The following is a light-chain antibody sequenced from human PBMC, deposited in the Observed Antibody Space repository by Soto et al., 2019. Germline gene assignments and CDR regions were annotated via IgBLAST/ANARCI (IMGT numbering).Light chain of an antibody. CDR1: QGISAW. CDR2: KSS. J-gene: IGKJ2*01. Sequence: DIPMTQSPSTLSASVGDRVTITCRASQGISAWLAWYQQKPGKAPKLLISKSSTLQSGVPSRFSGRASATEFTLTITSLQPDDFATYVGQQDHTSPYTFGQGTKLEI. CDR3: QQDHTSPYT. V-gene: IGKV1-5*03.